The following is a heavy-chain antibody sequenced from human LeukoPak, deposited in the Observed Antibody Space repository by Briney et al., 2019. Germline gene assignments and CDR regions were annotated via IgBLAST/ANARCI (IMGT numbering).Heavy chain of an antibody. CDR2: IRYDGSNK. CDR1: GFTFSSYG. V-gene: IGHV3-30*02. J-gene: IGHJ4*02. Sequence: QPGGSLRLSCAASGFTFSSYGMHWVRQAPGKGLEWVAFIRYDGSNKYYADSVKGRFTISRDNSKNTLYLQMNSLRAEDTAVYYCAPRGYYLFDYWGQGTLVTVSS. CDR3: APRGYYLFDY. D-gene: IGHD3-22*01.